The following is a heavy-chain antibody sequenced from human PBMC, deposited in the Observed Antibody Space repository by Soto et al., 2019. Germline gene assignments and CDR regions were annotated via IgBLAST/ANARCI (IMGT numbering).Heavy chain of an antibody. CDR1: GFSLSNARMG. D-gene: IGHD5-12*01. V-gene: IGHV2-26*01. CDR3: ARIPEQMATLRLAFDI. Sequence: SGPTLVNPTETLTLTCTVSGFSLSNARMGVSWIRQPPGKALEWLAHIFSNDEKSYSTSLKSRLTISKDTSKTQVVLTMTNMDPVDTATYYCARIPEQMATLRLAFDIWGQGTMVTVSS. CDR2: IFSNDEK. J-gene: IGHJ3*02.